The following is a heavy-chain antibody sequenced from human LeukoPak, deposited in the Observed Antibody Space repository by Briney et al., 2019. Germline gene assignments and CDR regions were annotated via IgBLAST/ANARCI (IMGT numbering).Heavy chain of an antibody. CDR3: AKDRRAYCSSDCPFALDV. V-gene: IGHV3-20*01. J-gene: IGHJ6*04. Sequence: GGSLRLSCAASGFTFDDYGLSWVRHAPGKGLEWVSGINWNGGSTGYADSVKGRFTISRDNAKNTLFLQMNSLRADDTAVYHCAKDRRAYCSSDCPFALDVWGKGTTVTMPS. D-gene: IGHD2-21*02. CDR1: GFTFDDYG. CDR2: INWNGGST.